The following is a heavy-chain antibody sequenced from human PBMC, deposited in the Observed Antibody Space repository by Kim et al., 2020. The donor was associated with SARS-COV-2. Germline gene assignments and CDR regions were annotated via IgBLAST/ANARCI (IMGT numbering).Heavy chain of an antibody. CDR3: ASGVITMVRGVMRGMDV. J-gene: IGHJ6*02. D-gene: IGHD3-10*01. CDR2: INHSGST. CDR1: GGSFSGYY. Sequence: SETLSLTCAVYGGSFSGYYWSWIRQPPGKGLEWIGEINHSGSTNYNPSLKSRVTISVDTSKNQFSLKLSSVTAADTAVYYCASGVITMVRGVMRGMDVWGQGTTVTVSS. V-gene: IGHV4-34*01.